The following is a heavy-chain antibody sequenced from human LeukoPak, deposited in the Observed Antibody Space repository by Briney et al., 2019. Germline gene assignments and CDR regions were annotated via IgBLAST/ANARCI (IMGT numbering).Heavy chain of an antibody. CDR2: IYYSGST. V-gene: IGHV4-31*03. Sequence: SETLSLTCTVSGGSISSGGYYWSWIRQHPGKGLEWIGYIYYSGSTYYNPSLKSRVTISVDTSKNQFSLKLSSVTAADTAVYYCARAATDYYDSSGYYYLDYWGQGTLVTVSS. D-gene: IGHD3-22*01. CDR3: ARAATDYYDSSGYYYLDY. CDR1: GGSISSGGYY. J-gene: IGHJ4*02.